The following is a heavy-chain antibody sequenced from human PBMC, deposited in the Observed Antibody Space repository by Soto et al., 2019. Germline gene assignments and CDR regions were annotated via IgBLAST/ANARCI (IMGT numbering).Heavy chain of an antibody. CDR3: AKGRGGHDYPNWEYYYYGMDV. D-gene: IGHD5-12*01. Sequence: PGGSLRLSCAASGFTFSSHAMSWVRQAPGKGLEWVSAISGSGGSTYYADSVKGRFTISRDNSKNTLYLQMNSLRAEDTAVYYCAKGRGGHDYPNWEYYYYGMDVWGQGTTVTVSS. CDR1: GFTFSSHA. V-gene: IGHV3-23*01. J-gene: IGHJ6*02. CDR2: ISGSGGST.